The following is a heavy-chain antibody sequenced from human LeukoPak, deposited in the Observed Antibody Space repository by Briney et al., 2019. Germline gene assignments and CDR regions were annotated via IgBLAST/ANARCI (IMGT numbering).Heavy chain of an antibody. CDR1: GFIFTDYW. CDR3: AREGIAVAGPLDY. D-gene: IGHD6-19*01. V-gene: IGHV3-74*01. Sequence: PGGSLRLSCAASGFIFTDYWMHWVRQGPGKELVWVARISGDGRGTTYVDSVKGRFTISRDNAKNTLYLQMNSLRAEDTAVYYCAREGIAVAGPLDYWGQGTLVTVSS. CDR2: ISGDGRGT. J-gene: IGHJ4*02.